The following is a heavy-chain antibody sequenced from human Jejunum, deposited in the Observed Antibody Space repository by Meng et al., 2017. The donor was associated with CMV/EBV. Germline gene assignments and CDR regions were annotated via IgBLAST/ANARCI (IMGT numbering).Heavy chain of an antibody. D-gene: IGHD5-18*01. CDR1: GFTFSDRA. V-gene: IGHV3-23*03. J-gene: IGHJ4*02. Sequence: AASGFTFSDRAMDWVRQAPGKGLEWVSVSYRRDGGTYYAASVKGRFIISRDNSKNTFYLQMNSLRGEDTAIYYCAKFVGYTYGFDYWGPGTLVTVSS. CDR3: AKFVGYTYGFDY. CDR2: SYRRDGGT.